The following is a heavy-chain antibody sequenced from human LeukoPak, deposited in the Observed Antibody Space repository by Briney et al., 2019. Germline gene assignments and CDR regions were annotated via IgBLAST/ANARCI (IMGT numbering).Heavy chain of an antibody. Sequence: SVKVSCKASGFTFTSSAVQWVRQARGQRLEWIGWIVVGSGNTNYAQKFQGRVTMTRDTSTSTVYMELSSLRSEDTAVYYCAREVPRTYYFDYWGQGTLVTVSS. CDR3: AREVPRTYYFDY. J-gene: IGHJ4*02. CDR1: GFTFTSSA. V-gene: IGHV1-58*01. CDR2: IVVGSGNT. D-gene: IGHD2-2*01.